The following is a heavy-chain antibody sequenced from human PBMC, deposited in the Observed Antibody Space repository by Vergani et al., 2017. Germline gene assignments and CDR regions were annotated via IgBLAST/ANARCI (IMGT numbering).Heavy chain of an antibody. V-gene: IGHV2-5*01. J-gene: IGHJ4*02. Sequence: QITLKESGPTLVKPTQTLTLTCTFSDFSLSTSGVGVGWIRQPPGKALEWLALIYWNEDKRYSPSLKSRLTITKDTSKNQVVLTMTNMDPVDTATYYCAHSRWDQRLDYWGQGILLTVSS. CDR1: DFSLSTSGVG. CDR3: AHSRWDQRLDY. D-gene: IGHD1-26*01. CDR2: IYWNEDK.